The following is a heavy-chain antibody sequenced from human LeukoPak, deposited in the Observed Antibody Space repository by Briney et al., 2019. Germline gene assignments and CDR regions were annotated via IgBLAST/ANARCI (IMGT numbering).Heavy chain of an antibody. CDR1: GYTFTSYY. Sequence: ASVKVSCKASGYTFTSYYMHWVRQAPGQGLEWMGIINPSGGSTSYAQKLQGRVTMTRDMSTSTVYMELSSLRSEDTAVYYCAREAVAGQDFDYWGQGTLVTVSS. CDR2: INPSGGST. CDR3: AREAVAGQDFDY. D-gene: IGHD6-19*01. V-gene: IGHV1-46*01. J-gene: IGHJ4*02.